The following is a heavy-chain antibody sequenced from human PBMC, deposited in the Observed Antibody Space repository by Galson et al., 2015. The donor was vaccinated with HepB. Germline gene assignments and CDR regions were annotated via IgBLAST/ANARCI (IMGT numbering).Heavy chain of an antibody. CDR2: ISSSSSTI. V-gene: IGHV3-48*01. D-gene: IGHD1-7*01. Sequence: SLRLSCAASGFTFSSYSMNWVRQAPGRGLEWVSYISSSSSTICYADSVKGRFTISRDNAKNSLYLQMNSLRAEDTAVYYCASRNKNYFWYFDLWGRGTLVTVSS. CDR1: GFTFSSYS. CDR3: ASRNKNYFWYFDL. J-gene: IGHJ2*01.